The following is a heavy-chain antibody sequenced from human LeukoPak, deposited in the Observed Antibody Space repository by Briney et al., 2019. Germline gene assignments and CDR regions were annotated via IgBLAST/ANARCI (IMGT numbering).Heavy chain of an antibody. CDR2: ISGSGGST. Sequence: GGSLRLSCAASGFTFSSYEMNWVRQAPGKGLEWVSAISGSGGSTYYADSVKGRFTISRDNSKNTLYLQMISLRAEDTAVYYCAKTRGSDWLSDYWGQGTLVTVSS. J-gene: IGHJ4*02. D-gene: IGHD3-9*01. CDR1: GFTFSSYE. CDR3: AKTRGSDWLSDY. V-gene: IGHV3-23*01.